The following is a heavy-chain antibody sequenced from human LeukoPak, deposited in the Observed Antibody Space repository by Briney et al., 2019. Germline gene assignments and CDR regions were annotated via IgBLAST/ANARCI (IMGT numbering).Heavy chain of an antibody. J-gene: IGHJ4*02. V-gene: IGHV1-2*02. CDR2: INPNSGGT. D-gene: IGHD3-16*02. Sequence: GASVKVSCKASGYTFTGYYMHWVRQAPGQGREWMGWINPNSGGTNYAQKLQGRVTMTRDTSISTAYMELSRLRSDDTAVYYCATAHYDYVWGSYRSSYYFDYWGQGTLVTVSS. CDR1: GYTFTGYY. CDR3: ATAHYDYVWGSYRSSYYFDY.